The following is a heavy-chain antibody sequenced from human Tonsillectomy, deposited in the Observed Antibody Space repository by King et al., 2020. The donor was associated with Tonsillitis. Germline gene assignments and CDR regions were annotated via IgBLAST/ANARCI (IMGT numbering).Heavy chain of an antibody. V-gene: IGHV3-74*01. Sequence: VQLVESGGALVQPGGSLRLSCAASGFIFSNYGMYWVRQAPGKGLVWVSHISSDGSSTNYADSVKGRFIISRDNAENTLYLQMNSLRAEDTAVYYCARDGGFSFNPHGMDVWGQGTTVTVSS. J-gene: IGHJ6*02. CDR3: ARDGGFSFNPHGMDV. CDR1: GFIFSNYG. D-gene: IGHD5-18*01. CDR2: ISSDGSST.